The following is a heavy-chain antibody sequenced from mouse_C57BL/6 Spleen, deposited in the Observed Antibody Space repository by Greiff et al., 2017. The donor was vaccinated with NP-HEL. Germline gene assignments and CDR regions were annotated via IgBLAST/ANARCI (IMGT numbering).Heavy chain of an antibody. J-gene: IGHJ1*03. Sequence: QVQLKESGAELMKPGASVKLSCKATGYTFTGYWIEWVKQRPGHGLEWIGEILPGSGSTNYNEKFKGKATFTADTSSNTAYMQLSSLTTEDSAIYYCARGHYYGSSYRWYFDVWGTGTTVTVSS. CDR3: ARGHYYGSSYRWYFDV. V-gene: IGHV1-9*01. D-gene: IGHD1-1*01. CDR1: GYTFTGYW. CDR2: ILPGSGST.